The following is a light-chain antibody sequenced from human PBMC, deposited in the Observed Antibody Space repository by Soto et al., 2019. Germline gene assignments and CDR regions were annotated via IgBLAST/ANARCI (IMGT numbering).Light chain of an antibody. CDR3: QQRTSWSSVT. Sequence: EIMLTQNPATLSVSPGERATLSCWASQTLDSMVAWYQQKSGQAPRLLIYDASNRATGIPARFSGSGSGTDFTLTISSLEPEDFAVYYCQQRTSWSSVTVGGGTKVDIK. CDR2: DAS. V-gene: IGKV3-11*01. J-gene: IGKJ4*01. CDR1: QTLDSM.